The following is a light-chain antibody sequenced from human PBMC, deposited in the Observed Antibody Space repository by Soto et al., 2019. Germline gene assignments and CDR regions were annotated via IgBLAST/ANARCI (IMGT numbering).Light chain of an antibody. V-gene: IGLV4-69*01. CDR3: QTWGTVIL. J-gene: IGLJ2*01. Sequence: QLVLTQSPSASASLGASVKLTCTLSSGHSSYAIAWHQQQPEKGPRYLMKLNSDGSHSKGDGIPDRFSGSSSGAERYLTISSLQSEDEADYYCQTWGTVILFGGGTQLTVL. CDR1: SGHSSYA. CDR2: LNSDGSH.